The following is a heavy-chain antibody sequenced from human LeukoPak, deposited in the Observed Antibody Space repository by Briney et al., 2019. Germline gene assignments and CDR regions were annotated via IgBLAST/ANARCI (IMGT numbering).Heavy chain of an antibody. Sequence: SETLSLTCAVYGGSFSGYYWSWIRQPPGKGLEWIGEINHSGSTNYNPSLKSRVTISVDTSKNQFSLNLSSVTAADTAVYYCARAWHYDSSDYFPFDYWGQGALVTVSS. CDR2: INHSGST. D-gene: IGHD3-22*01. CDR1: GGSFSGYY. J-gene: IGHJ4*02. V-gene: IGHV4-34*01. CDR3: ARAWHYDSSDYFPFDY.